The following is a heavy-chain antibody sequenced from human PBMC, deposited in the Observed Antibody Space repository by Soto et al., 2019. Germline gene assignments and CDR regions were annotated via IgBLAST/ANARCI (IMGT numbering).Heavy chain of an antibody. CDR2: IKQDGSEK. CDR1: GFTFSSYW. Sequence: EVQLVESGGGLVQPGESLRLSCAASGFTFSSYWMSWVRQAPGKGLEWVANIKQDGSEKDYVDSVKGRFTISRDNAKNSLYLQMNSLRAEDTAVYYCARDGSGGSTVSTHFDDWGQGTLVTVSS. V-gene: IGHV3-7*01. J-gene: IGHJ4*02. CDR3: ARDGSGGSTVSTHFDD. D-gene: IGHD4-17*01.